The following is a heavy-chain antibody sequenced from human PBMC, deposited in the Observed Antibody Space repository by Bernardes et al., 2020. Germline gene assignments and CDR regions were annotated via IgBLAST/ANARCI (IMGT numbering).Heavy chain of an antibody. CDR2: IYSGGNT. CDR3: AREGRDRSGTYYGWVDH. Sequence: GGSLRLTCAASGFTVSSNSMSWVRQAPGKGLEWISFIYSGGNTYYADSVKGRFTISRDNSKNTLYLQMNSLRGEDTAVYYWAREGRDRSGTYYGWVDHWGQGTLVTVSS. J-gene: IGHJ4*02. CDR1: GFTVSSNS. D-gene: IGHD1-26*01. V-gene: IGHV3-53*01.